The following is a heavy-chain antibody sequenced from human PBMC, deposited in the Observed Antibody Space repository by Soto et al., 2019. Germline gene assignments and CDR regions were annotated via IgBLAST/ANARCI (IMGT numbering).Heavy chain of an antibody. D-gene: IGHD2-21*02. CDR1: GYGFSSYW. Sequence: DVQLVQSGGEVKKPGESLKISCQASGYGFSSYWIGWVRQLPGKGLEWMGMVYPGDSRTRHGPSFQGQVTFSVDKSLSTAYLEWASLKASDTAMYYCVRRPSRGLTFEDYFDYWGQGTRVIVSS. CDR3: VRRPSRGLTFEDYFDY. J-gene: IGHJ4*02. CDR2: VYPGDSRT. V-gene: IGHV5-51*01.